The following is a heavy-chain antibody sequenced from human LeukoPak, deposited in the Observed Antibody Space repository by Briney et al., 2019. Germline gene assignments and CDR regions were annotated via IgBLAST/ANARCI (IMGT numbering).Heavy chain of an antibody. J-gene: IGHJ4*02. V-gene: IGHV3-74*01. CDR1: GFTFSSCW. CDR2: IASDGSST. D-gene: IGHD4-23*01. Sequence: GGSLRLSCAASGFTFSSCWMNWVRQAPGKGLVWVSRIASDGSSTTYTDSVKGRFSISRDNAKNTLYLQMNSLRVEDTAVYYCARGRPHGNDYWGQGTLVTVSS. CDR3: ARGRPHGNDY.